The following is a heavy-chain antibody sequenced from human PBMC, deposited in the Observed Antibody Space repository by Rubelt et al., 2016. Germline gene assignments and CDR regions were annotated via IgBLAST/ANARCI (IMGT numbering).Heavy chain of an antibody. D-gene: IGHD4-23*01. J-gene: IGHJ4*02. CDR1: GFTFSNYG. Sequence: QVQLVESGGGVVQPGGSLRLSCGASGFTFSNYGMHWVRQAPGKGLAWVAFIRYDGNNKYYADSVKGRFTLPRDNSRNTLSLQMNSLRAEDTAVYYCAKDLGLRWGFDYWGQGTLVTVSS. CDR3: AKDLGLRWGFDY. CDR2: IRYDGNNK. V-gene: IGHV3-30*02.